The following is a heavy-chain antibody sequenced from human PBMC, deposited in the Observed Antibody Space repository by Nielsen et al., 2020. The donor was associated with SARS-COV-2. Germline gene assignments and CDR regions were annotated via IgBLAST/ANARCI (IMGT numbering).Heavy chain of an antibody. Sequence: ASVKVSCKASGYTFTGYYMHWVRQAPGQGLEWMGWINPNSGGTNYAQKFQGRVTMTRDTSISTAYMELSSLRSEDTAVYYCARGGWLVQSPGDYWGQGTLVTVSS. CDR1: GYTFTGYY. J-gene: IGHJ4*02. CDR3: ARGGWLVQSPGDY. V-gene: IGHV1-2*02. CDR2: INPNSGGT. D-gene: IGHD6-19*01.